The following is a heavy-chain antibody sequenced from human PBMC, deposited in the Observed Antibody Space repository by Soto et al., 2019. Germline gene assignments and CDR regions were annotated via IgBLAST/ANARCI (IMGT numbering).Heavy chain of an antibody. CDR1: AGSIRSASSS. J-gene: IGHJ3*02. Sequence: SEPLFVTCTATAGSIRSASSSWGSSRQPPGKGLEWIGSIYYSGSTYYNPSLKSRVTISVDTSKNQFSLKLSSVTAADTAVYYCAKGGSGSYSNAFDIWGQSTMVT. D-gene: IGHD3-10*01. V-gene: IGHV4-39*01. CDR3: AKGGSGSYSNAFDI. CDR2: IYYSGST.